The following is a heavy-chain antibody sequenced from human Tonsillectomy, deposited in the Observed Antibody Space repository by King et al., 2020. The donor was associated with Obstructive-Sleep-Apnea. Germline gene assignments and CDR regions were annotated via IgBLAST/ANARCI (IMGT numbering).Heavy chain of an antibody. J-gene: IGHJ4*02. V-gene: IGHV3-33*01. Sequence: VQLVESGGGVVQPGRSLRLSCAASGFTFISYGMHWVRQAPGKGLVGVAVIWYDGSNKNYEDSVKGRFTISRDNSKNTLYLQMNSLRAEETAVYYCARDPLPYYYDSSGYHFDYWGQGTLVTVSS. CDR3: ARDPLPYYYDSSGYHFDY. D-gene: IGHD3-22*01. CDR1: GFTFISYG. CDR2: IWYDGSNK.